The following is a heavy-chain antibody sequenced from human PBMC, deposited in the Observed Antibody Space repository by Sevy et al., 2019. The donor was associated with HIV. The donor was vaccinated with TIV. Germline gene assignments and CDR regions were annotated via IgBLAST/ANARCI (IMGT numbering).Heavy chain of an antibody. Sequence: GGSLRLSCAASGFTFSGSAMHWVRQASGKGLEWVGRIRSKANSYATAYAASVKGRFTISRDDSKNTAYLQMNSLKTEDTAVYYCTRLVTGVSSSDYWGQGTLVTVSS. J-gene: IGHJ4*02. CDR3: TRLVTGVSSSDY. CDR1: GFTFSGSA. V-gene: IGHV3-73*01. D-gene: IGHD6-13*01. CDR2: IRSKANSYAT.